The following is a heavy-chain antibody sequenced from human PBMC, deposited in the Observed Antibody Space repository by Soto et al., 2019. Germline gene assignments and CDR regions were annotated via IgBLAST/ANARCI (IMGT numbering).Heavy chain of an antibody. Sequence: EVQLVESGGGLVQPGGSLRLSCAASGFTFSSYAMHWVRQAPGKGLEYVSVISSNGGSTYYANSVKGRFTISRDNSKNTLYLQMGSLRAEDMAVDYCARGSNGYHLDYWGQGTLVTVSS. CDR3: ARGSNGYHLDY. V-gene: IGHV3-64*01. J-gene: IGHJ4*02. CDR1: GFTFSSYA. D-gene: IGHD5-12*01. CDR2: ISSNGGST.